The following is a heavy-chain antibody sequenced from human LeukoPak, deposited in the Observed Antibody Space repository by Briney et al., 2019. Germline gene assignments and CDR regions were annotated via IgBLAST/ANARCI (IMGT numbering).Heavy chain of an antibody. V-gene: IGHV5-51*01. J-gene: IGHJ4*02. CDR3: ARIVGITREGYFDY. Sequence: GESLKISCKGSGYSFTSYWIGWVRQMPGKGLEWMGIIYSGDSNTRCSPSFQGQVTISADKSISTAYLQWSSLKASDTAMYYCARIVGITREGYFDYWGQGTLVTVSS. CDR1: GYSFTSYW. CDR2: IYSGDSNT. D-gene: IGHD1-26*01.